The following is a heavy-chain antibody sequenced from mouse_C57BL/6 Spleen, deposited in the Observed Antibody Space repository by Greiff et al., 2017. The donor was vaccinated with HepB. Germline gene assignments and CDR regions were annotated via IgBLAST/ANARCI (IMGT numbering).Heavy chain of an antibody. D-gene: IGHD1-1*01. CDR2: ISDGGSYT. CDR1: GFTFSSYA. J-gene: IGHJ2*01. Sequence: EVKVVESGGGLVKPGGSLKLSCAASGFTFSSYAMSWVRQTPEKRLEWVATISDGGSYTYYPDNVKGRFTISRDNAKNNLYLQMSHLKSEDTAMYYCARVGSSPFDYWGQGTTLTVSS. CDR3: ARVGSSPFDY. V-gene: IGHV5-4*03.